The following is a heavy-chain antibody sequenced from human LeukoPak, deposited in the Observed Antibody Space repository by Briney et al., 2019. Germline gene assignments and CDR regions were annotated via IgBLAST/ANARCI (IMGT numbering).Heavy chain of an antibody. Sequence: GASVKVSCKASGYTFTSYDINWVRQAPGQGLEWLGWMSPNNGKTKYAQRFQGRVTITRNTSINTAYMELSSLRSDDTAVYYCVRGLRQWLIEGAFDIWGQGTMVTVSS. J-gene: IGHJ3*02. CDR1: GYTFTSYD. D-gene: IGHD6-19*01. CDR3: VRGLRQWLIEGAFDI. CDR2: MSPNNGKT. V-gene: IGHV1-8*01.